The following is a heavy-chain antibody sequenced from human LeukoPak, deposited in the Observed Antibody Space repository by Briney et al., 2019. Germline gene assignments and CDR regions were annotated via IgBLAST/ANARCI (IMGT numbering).Heavy chain of an antibody. CDR2: IKHDGSEK. CDR3: VRVQTFSGSYPLHFDY. CDR1: GFTFSSYW. D-gene: IGHD1-26*01. J-gene: IGHJ4*02. Sequence: PGGSLRLSCAASGFTFSSYWMTWVRQAPEKGLEWVANIKHDGSEKYYVDSVKGRFTISRDNAKNSLYLQMNSLRAEDTAVYYCVRVQTFSGSYPLHFDYWGQRTLVTVSS. V-gene: IGHV3-7*01.